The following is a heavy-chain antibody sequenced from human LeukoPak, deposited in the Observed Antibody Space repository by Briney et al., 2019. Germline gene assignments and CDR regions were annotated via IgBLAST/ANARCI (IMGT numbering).Heavy chain of an antibody. J-gene: IGHJ1*01. V-gene: IGHV3-23*01. Sequence: GGSLRHSCAASGLTFSGYVMSWARQAPGKGLEWVAAISANGGRTYYTESVKGHFTISRDNSKNTLYLQMNSLRADDTAVYYCAKGPERRGFCSGSACYSVIWGPGTLVTVSS. CDR2: ISANGGRT. CDR1: GLTFSGYV. CDR3: AKGPERRGFCSGSACYSVI. D-gene: IGHD2-15*01.